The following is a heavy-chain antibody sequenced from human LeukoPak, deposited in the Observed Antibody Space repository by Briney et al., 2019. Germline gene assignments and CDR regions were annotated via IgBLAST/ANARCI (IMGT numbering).Heavy chain of an antibody. J-gene: IGHJ3*02. CDR3: AKSLYPDAFAI. V-gene: IGHV3-30*02. Sequence: GGSLRLSCAASGFTFRSHDMHWVRQAPGKGLEWVTFVRFDGSDKKYADSVKGRFTISRDNSKNTLSLQMISLRAEDTAVYYCAKSLYPDAFAIWGPGTMVTVS. D-gene: IGHD2-8*01. CDR2: VRFDGSDK. CDR1: GFTFRSHD.